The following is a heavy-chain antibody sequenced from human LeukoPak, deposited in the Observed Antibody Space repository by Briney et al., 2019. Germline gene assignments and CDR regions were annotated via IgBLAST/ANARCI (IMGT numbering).Heavy chain of an antibody. D-gene: IGHD3-22*01. CDR3: ASDGGSGYYDSSGYPGY. CDR1: GGTFSSYA. J-gene: IGHJ4*02. V-gene: IGHV1-69*04. Sequence: SVKVSCKASGGTFSSYAISWVRQAPGQGLEWMGRIIPILGIANYAQKFQGRVTITADKSTSTAYMELSSLRSEDTAVYYCASDGGSGYYDSSGYPGYWGQGTLVTVSS. CDR2: IIPILGIA.